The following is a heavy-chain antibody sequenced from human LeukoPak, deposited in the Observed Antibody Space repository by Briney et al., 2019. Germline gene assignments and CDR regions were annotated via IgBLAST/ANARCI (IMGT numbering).Heavy chain of an antibody. J-gene: IGHJ4*02. CDR2: ISSSSSTI. V-gene: IGHV3-48*01. D-gene: IGHD3-3*01. Sequence: GGSLRLSCAASGFTFSSYSMNWVRQAPGKGLEWVSYISSSSSTIYYADSVKGRFTISRDNAKNSLYLQMSSLRAEDTAVYYCAREGASYYDFWSGSQGFDYWGQGTLVTVSS. CDR1: GFTFSSYS. CDR3: AREGASYYDFWSGSQGFDY.